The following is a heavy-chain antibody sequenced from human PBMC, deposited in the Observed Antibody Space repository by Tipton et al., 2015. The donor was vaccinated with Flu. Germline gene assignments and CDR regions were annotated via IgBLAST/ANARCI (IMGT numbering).Heavy chain of an antibody. J-gene: IGHJ4*02. CDR3: TLDSSGCYYFDY. D-gene: IGHD3-22*01. CDR2: INPNSGGP. CDR1: GYTFTGYY. V-gene: IGHV1-2*02. Sequence: QVQLVQSGAEVKKPGASVKVSCKASGYTFTGYYMHWVRQAPGQGLEWMGWINPNSGGPNYAQMFQGRVTMTRDTSISTAYMELSRLRSDDTAVYYCTLDSSGCYYFDYWGQGTLVTVSS.